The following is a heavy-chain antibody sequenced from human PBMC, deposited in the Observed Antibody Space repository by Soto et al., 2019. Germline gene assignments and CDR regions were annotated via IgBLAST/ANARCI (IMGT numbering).Heavy chain of an antibody. CDR3: ARTGKFYYYDTTGLPFDP. J-gene: IGHJ5*02. D-gene: IGHD3-22*01. CDR1: GDPISSTRW. Sequence: SETLSLTCTVSGDPISSTRWWSWVRLSPGRGLEWIGEIYHLGRTNYNPSLKSRVTLSMDKSNNQFSLTLTSVTAADTAVYFCARTGKFYYYDTTGLPFDPWGPGILVTVS. V-gene: IGHV4-4*02. CDR2: IYHLGRT.